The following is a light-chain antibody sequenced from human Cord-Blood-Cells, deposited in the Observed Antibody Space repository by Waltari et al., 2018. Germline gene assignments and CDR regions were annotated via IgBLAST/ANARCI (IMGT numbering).Light chain of an antibody. CDR3: MQTLQTPWT. J-gene: IGKJ1*01. Sequence: DIVMTQSPLSLPVTPGEPASISCRSSQSLLHSNGYNYLDWYLQQPGQSPQLLIYLGSNRASGVPDRISGRGSGTDFTLKISRVEAEDVGVYYCMQTLQTPWTFGQGTKVEIK. CDR1: QSLLHSNGYNY. CDR2: LGS. V-gene: IGKV2-28*01.